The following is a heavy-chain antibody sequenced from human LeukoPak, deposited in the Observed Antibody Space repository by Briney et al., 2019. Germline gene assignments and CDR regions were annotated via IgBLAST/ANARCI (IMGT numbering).Heavy chain of an antibody. V-gene: IGHV3-7*03. CDR1: GFTFSNYW. CDR3: ARRPARLFGELSFLSYYYYIDV. D-gene: IGHD3-10*02. CDR2: INEGGCET. Sequence: GGSLRLSCEVSGFTFSNYWMKWVRQAPGKGLEWVASINEGGCETNYVDSVTGRFTVSRDHAKNSLFLQMNSLRAEDTAVYYCARRPARLFGELSFLSYYYYIDVWGKGTTVTISS. J-gene: IGHJ6*03.